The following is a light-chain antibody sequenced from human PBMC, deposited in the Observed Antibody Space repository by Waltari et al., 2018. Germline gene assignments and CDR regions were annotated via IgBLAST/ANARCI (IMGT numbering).Light chain of an antibody. V-gene: IGLV3-21*03. CDR2: AGC. CDR3: QVWDISTDHRWV. J-gene: IGLJ3*02. Sequence: SYVLSQPPSVSVAPGTTASIPCGGINLGPQSAHWYQQKPGLAPVLVVYAGCGRPPGIPERFSGSNSGNMATLTISRVEPGDEAAYSCQVWDISTDHRWVFGGGTKLTVL. CDR1: NLGPQS.